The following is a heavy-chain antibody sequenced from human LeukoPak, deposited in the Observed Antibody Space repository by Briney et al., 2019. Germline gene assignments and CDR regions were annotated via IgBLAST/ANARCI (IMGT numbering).Heavy chain of an antibody. CDR3: AKQAFSSGWYFDF. J-gene: IGHJ4*02. D-gene: IGHD6-19*01. Sequence: PGGSLRLSCAASGFTFSSYAMSWVRQAPGEGLEWVSAISGSGDSTFYADSVRGRFTISRGNSKNTLYLQMNSLRAEDTAVYYCAKQAFSSGWYFDFWGQGTLVTVSS. V-gene: IGHV3-23*01. CDR1: GFTFSSYA. CDR2: ISGSGDST.